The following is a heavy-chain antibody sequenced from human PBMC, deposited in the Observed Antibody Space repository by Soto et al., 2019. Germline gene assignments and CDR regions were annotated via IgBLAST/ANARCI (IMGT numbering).Heavy chain of an antibody. D-gene: IGHD5-12*01. CDR2: IIPIFGTA. CDR3: ASLLRGYSGTGDY. V-gene: IGHV1-69*12. CDR1: GGTFSSYA. Sequence: QVQLVQSGAEVKKPGSSVKVSCKASGGTFSSYAISWVRQAPGQGLEWMGGIIPIFGTAKYAQKFQGRVTITADEPTSTAYMELSSRRSEDTAVYYCASLLRGYSGTGDYWGQGTLVTVSS. J-gene: IGHJ4*02.